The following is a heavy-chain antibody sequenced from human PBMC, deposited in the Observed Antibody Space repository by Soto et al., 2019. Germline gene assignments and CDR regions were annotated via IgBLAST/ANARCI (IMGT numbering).Heavy chain of an antibody. CDR3: AKDTYYHDSSGYYVFDY. Sequence: AGTLVRSCAYAGFAFTDCVIHWDRHAPGKGLEWVAVISYDGSNKNYADSVKGRFTISRDNSKNTLYLQMNSLRAEDTAVYYCAKDTYYHDSSGYYVFDYWGQGP. V-gene: IGHV3-30*18. J-gene: IGHJ4*02. CDR2: ISYDGSNK. CDR1: GFAFTDCV. D-gene: IGHD3-22*01.